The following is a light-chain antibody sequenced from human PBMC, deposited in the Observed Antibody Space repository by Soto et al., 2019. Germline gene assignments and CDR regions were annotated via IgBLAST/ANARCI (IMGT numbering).Light chain of an antibody. CDR3: CSYAGGYTFV. J-gene: IGLJ1*01. V-gene: IGLV2-11*01. CDR2: DVS. Sequence: QSVLTQPRSVSGSPGQSVTISCTGTSSDVGDYNYVSWYQQHPGKAPKLMIYDVSKRPSGAPDRFSGSKSGNTASLTISGLHTEDEADYYSCSYAGGYTFVSGPVTMVTV. CDR1: SSDVGDYNY.